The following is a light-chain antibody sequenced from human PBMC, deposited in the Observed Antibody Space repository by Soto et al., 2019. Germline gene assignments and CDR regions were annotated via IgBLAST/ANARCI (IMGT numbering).Light chain of an antibody. CDR3: QQGGDWPPIT. V-gene: IGKV3-11*01. CDR2: DVS. Sequence: EIVMTQSPDTLSVSPGERATLSCRAGQGVTTNFAWYQQKSGQSPRLLIYDVSIRATGVPARFSGSGSGTDFTLTISSLEPEDSAVYYCQQGGDWPPITFGQGTRLEIK. J-gene: IGKJ5*01. CDR1: QGVTTN.